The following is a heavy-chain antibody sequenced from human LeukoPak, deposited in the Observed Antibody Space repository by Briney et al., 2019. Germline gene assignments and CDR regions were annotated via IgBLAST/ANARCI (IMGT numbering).Heavy chain of an antibody. V-gene: IGHV3-7*02. CDR1: GFTFSNAW. CDR3: AKNGGPHGMDV. J-gene: IGHJ6*02. Sequence: GGSLRLSCAASGFTFSNAWVSWVRQAPGKGLEWVANIKHDGSETNYVDSVKGRFTISRDNAKNSLHLQMNSLRVEDTAVYYCAKNGGPHGMDVWGQGTTVTVSS. D-gene: IGHD3-16*01. CDR2: IKHDGSET.